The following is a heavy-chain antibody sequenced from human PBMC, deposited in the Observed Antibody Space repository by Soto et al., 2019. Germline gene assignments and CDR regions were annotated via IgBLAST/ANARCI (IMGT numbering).Heavy chain of an antibody. CDR3: ARGPHIVATNDFDY. CDR1: GFTFSSYG. J-gene: IGHJ4*02. D-gene: IGHD5-12*01. CDR2: IWYDGSNK. Sequence: GGSLRLSCAASGFTFSSYGMHWVRQAPGKGLEWVAVIWYDGSNKYYADSVKGRFTISRDNSKNTLYLQMNSLRAEDTAVYYCARGPHIVATNDFDYWGQGTLVTVSS. V-gene: IGHV3-33*01.